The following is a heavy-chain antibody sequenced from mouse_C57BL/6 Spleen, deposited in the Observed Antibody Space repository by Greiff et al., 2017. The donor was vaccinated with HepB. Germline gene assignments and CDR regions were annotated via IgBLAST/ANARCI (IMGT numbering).Heavy chain of an antibody. D-gene: IGHD2-14*01. CDR1: GYTFTSYW. CDR3: ARETDYRAMDY. CDR2: IDPSDSET. J-gene: IGHJ4*01. V-gene: IGHV1-52*01. Sequence: QVQLQQPGAELVRPGSSVKLSCKASGYTFTSYWMHWVKQRPIQGLEWIGNIDPSDSETHYNQKFKDKATLTVDKSSSTAYMQLSSLTSEDSAVYYCARETDYRAMDYWGQGTSVTVSS.